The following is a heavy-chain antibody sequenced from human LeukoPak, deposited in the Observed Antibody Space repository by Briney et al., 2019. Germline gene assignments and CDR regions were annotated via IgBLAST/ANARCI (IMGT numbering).Heavy chain of an antibody. Sequence: PSETLSLTCTVSGGSISSSSYYWGWIRQPPGKGLEWIGSIYYSGSTYYNPSLKSRVTISVDTSKNQFSLKPSSVTAADTAVYYCARVTGWRVNWFDPWGQGTLVTVSS. J-gene: IGHJ5*02. CDR1: GGSISSSSYY. V-gene: IGHV4-39*07. CDR2: IYYSGST. CDR3: ARVTGWRVNWFDP. D-gene: IGHD3-3*01.